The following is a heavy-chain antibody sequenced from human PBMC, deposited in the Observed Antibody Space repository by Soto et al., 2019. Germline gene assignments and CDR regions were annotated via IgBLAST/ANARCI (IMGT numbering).Heavy chain of an antibody. V-gene: IGHV1-8*01. CDR2: MNPNSGNT. D-gene: IGHD6-19*01. J-gene: IGHJ5*02. CDR3: ARRVVAGTTDNWFDP. CDR1: GYTFTSYD. Sequence: QVQLVQSGAEVKKPGASVKVSCKASGYTFTSYDINWVRQATGQGLEWMGWMNPNSGNTGYAQKFQGRVTMTRNTSXXTAYMELSSLRSEDTAVYYCARRVVAGTTDNWFDPWGQGTLVTVSS.